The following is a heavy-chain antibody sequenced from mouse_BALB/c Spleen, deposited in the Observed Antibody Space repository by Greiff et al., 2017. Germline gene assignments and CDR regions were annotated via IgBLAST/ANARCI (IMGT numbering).Heavy chain of an antibody. V-gene: IGHV1-54*01. CDR3: ARKGDV. J-gene: IGHJ1*01. CDR2: INPGSGGT. CDR1: GYAFTNYL. Sequence: QVQLKESGAELVRPGTSVKVSCKASGYAFTNYLIEWVKQRPGQGLEWIGVINPGSGGTNYNEKFKGKATLTADKSSSTAYMQLSSLTSDDSAVYFCARKGDVWGAGTTVTVSS.